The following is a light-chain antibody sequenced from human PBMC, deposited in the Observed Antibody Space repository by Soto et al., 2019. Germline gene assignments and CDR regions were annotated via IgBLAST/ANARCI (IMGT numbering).Light chain of an antibody. J-gene: IGKJ1*01. CDR1: QSISNW. CDR3: QQYNSYS. CDR2: HAS. V-gene: IGKV1-5*01. Sequence: DIQMTQSPSTLPPSVGDRATITCRASQSISNWLAWYQQKPATAPKVLIYHASNLQSGVPSRFSGSGSGTEFTLTISSLQPDDFATYYCQQYNSYSFGQGTKVDIK.